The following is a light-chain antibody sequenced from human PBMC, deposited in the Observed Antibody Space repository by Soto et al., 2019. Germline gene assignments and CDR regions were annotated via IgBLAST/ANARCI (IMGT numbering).Light chain of an antibody. V-gene: IGKV3-15*01. Sequence: EIVMTQSPATLSVSPGERVTLSCRASQSIGSKLAWYQQKPGQAPRLLIYGASTRATGIPASFSGSGSGTEFTLSMSRLQSEDFAVYFCQHYNSWPVTFGGGTKVEIK. CDR2: GAS. CDR3: QHYNSWPVT. CDR1: QSIGSK. J-gene: IGKJ4*01.